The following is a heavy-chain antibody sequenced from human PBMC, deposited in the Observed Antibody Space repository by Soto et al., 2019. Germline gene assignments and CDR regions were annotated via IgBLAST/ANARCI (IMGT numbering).Heavy chain of an antibody. CDR3: ARGRRGSSYPSGY. CDR2: INHSGST. D-gene: IGHD3-16*01. J-gene: IGHJ4*02. Sequence: SETLSLTCAVYGGSFSGYYWSWIRQPPGKGLEWIGEINHSGSTNYNPSLKSRVTISVDTSKNQFSLKLSSVTAADTAVYYCARGRRGSSYPSGYWGQGTLVTVSS. CDR1: GGSFSGYY. V-gene: IGHV4-34*01.